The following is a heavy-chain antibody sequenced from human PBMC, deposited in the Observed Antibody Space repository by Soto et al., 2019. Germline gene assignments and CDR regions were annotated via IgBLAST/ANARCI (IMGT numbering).Heavy chain of an antibody. CDR3: AREAAAGTLDY. J-gene: IGHJ4*02. V-gene: IGHV1-18*01. CDR2: ISTYNGNT. CDR1: GYTFTSYG. D-gene: IGHD6-13*01. Sequence: QVQLVQSGAEVKKPGASVKVSCKASGYTFTSYGISWVRQAPGQGLEWMGWISTYNGNTNYAQKQQGRVTMTTDTSTRAAYMELRCVRSDDTAVYYCAREAAAGTLDYWDQGTLVTVSS.